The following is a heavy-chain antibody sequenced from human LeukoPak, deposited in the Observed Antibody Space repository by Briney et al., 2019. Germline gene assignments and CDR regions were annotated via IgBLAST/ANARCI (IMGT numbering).Heavy chain of an antibody. J-gene: IGHJ5*02. V-gene: IGHV1-8*01. CDR2: MNPNSGNT. CDR3: AREAPAYCGGDCYSNNWFDP. D-gene: IGHD2-21*02. Sequence: ASVKVSCKASGHTFTSYDINWVRQATGQGLEWMGWMNPNSGNTGYAQKFQGRVTMTRNTSISTAYMELSSLRSEDTAVYYCAREAPAYCGGDCYSNNWFDPWGQGTLVTVSS. CDR1: GHTFTSYD.